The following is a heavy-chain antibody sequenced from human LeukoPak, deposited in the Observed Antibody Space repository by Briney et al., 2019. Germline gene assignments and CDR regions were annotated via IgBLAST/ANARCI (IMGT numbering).Heavy chain of an antibody. CDR3: ARGHLRGYQDISHWHLDV. V-gene: IGHV4-4*07. CDR1: GDSLSSYY. J-gene: IGHJ2*01. CDR2: IHSSGTT. Sequence: SETLSLTCYVSGDSLSSYYWTWIRQPPGKGLEYIGCIHSSGTTNYNPSLKTRVTLSVDTSRNEFSLRLTSVTAADTAVYYCARGHLRGYQDISHWHLDVWGRGTLVTVSS. D-gene: IGHD3-3*01.